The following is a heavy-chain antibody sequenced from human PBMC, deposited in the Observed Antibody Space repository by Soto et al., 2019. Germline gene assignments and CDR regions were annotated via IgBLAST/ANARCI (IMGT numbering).Heavy chain of an antibody. Sequence: GVTVRLSCAACGCRHSSYDKHWVRHISGEWRCWVSGLGSAADTFYLGSLMGRFSISRDNAKDSLYLQMNSLRAGDSAVYYCARGIFNGYGGFYYCDQRGQGNLV. J-gene: IGHJ4*02. V-gene: IGHV3-13*01. D-gene: IGHD5-18*01. CDR1: GCRHSSYD. CDR3: ARGIFNGYGGFYYCDQ. CDR2: LGSAADT.